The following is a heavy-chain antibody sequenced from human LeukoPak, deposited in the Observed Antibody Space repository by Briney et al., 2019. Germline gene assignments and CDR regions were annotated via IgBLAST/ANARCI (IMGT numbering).Heavy chain of an antibody. D-gene: IGHD3-22*01. J-gene: IGHJ4*02. CDR1: GGSVSSYY. Sequence: SETLSLTCTVSGGSVSSYYWSWIRQPPGKGLEWIGYIYYSGSTNYNPSLKSRVTISVDTSKNQFSLKLSSVTAADTAVYYCARALYYYDSSGYYYFDYWGQGTLVTVSS. CDR3: ARALYYYDSSGYYYFDY. V-gene: IGHV4-59*02. CDR2: IYYSGST.